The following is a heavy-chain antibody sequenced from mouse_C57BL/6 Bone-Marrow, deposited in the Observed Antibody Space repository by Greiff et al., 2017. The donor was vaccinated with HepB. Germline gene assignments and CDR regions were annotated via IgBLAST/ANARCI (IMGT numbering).Heavy chain of an antibody. CDR3: ARAIYYDPLDY. Sequence: DVKLQESGPGLVKPSQSLSLTCSVTGYSITSGYYWNWIRQFPGNKLEWMGYISYDGSNNYNPSLKNRISITRDTSKNQFFLKLNSVTTEDTATYYCARAIYYDPLDYWGQGTTLTVSS. D-gene: IGHD2-4*01. CDR2: ISYDGSN. CDR1: GYSITSGYY. V-gene: IGHV3-6*01. J-gene: IGHJ2*01.